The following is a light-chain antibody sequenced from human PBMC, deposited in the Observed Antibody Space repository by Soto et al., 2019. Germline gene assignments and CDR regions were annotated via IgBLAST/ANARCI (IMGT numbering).Light chain of an antibody. CDR3: GSYTSDKTWV. CDR2: DVS. Sequence: QSALTQPASVSGSPGQSITITCNGSNTDVGHDEFVSWYQQHPGKAPKLIIYDVSRRPSAVSDRFSGSKSGNTASLTISGLQAEDEADYYCGSYTSDKTWVFGGGTKLTVL. V-gene: IGLV2-14*03. CDR1: NTDVGHDEF. J-gene: IGLJ3*02.